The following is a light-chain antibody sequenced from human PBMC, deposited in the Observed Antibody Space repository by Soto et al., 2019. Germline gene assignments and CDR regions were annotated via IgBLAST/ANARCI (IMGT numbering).Light chain of an antibody. J-gene: IGKJ1*01. V-gene: IGKV1-39*01. CDR3: QESYSFLWGT. Sequence: DIQMTQSPSSLSASVGDRVTITCRTSQSINTYLNWYQQKPGKAPKLLIYGASSLQSGVPLRFSGSGSETDFTLTTTTLQPEDFATYYCQESYSFLWGTCGQGTKVEIK. CDR2: GAS. CDR1: QSINTY.